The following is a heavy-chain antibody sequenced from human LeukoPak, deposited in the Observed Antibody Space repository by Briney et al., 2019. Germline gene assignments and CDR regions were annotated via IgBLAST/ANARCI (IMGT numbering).Heavy chain of an antibody. CDR1: GGSFSGYY. J-gene: IGHJ4*02. CDR3: ARQEVAVPAASI. D-gene: IGHD2-2*01. V-gene: IGHV4-34*01. CDR2: IHYSGST. Sequence: QPSETLSLTCAVYGGSFSGYYWTWLRQPPGKGPEWIGCIHYSGSTYYNPSLKSRVTFSVDTSKNQFSLKLSSVTAADTAVYYCARQEVAVPAASIWGQGTLVTVSS.